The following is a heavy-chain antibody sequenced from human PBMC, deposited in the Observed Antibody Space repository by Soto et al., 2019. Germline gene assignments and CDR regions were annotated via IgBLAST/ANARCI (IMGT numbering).Heavy chain of an antibody. V-gene: IGHV3-74*03. J-gene: IGHJ6*02. CDR1: GLTFRSYW. CDR2: INTDGSVA. CDR3: ARDRIPTGMDV. Sequence: PGGSLRLSCAASGLTFRSYWMHWVRQAPGKGLVWVSRINTDGSVAMYVDSVKGRFTISRDNAKNTLYLQMNSLRAEDTAVYYCARDRIPTGMDVWGQGTTVTVSS.